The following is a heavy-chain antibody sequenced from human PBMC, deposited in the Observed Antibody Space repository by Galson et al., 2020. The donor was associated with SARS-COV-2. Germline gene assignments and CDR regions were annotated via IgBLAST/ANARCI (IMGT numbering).Heavy chain of an antibody. CDR2: IGAGGRTT. CDR3: AKDRAATTDFGFGCDY. J-gene: IGHJ4*02. CDR1: GFTFTKYA. D-gene: IGHD1-1*01. Sequence: GGSLRLSCEVSGFTFTKYAMTWVRQAPGKGLEWVSGIGAGGRTTFYADSVKGRFTISRDNSKNTLYLEMNSLRAEDTALYYCAKDRAATTDFGFGCDYWGQGTLVTVSS. V-gene: IGHV3-23*01.